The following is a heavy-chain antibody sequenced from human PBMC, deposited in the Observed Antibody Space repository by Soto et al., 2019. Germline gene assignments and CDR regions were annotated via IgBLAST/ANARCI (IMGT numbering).Heavy chain of an antibody. CDR1: GFTFSRYG. D-gene: IGHD6-13*01. CDR2: IWYDGSNK. CDR3: AREDFSSWTIPNYYYYYGMDV. Sequence: GGSLRLSCAASGFTFSRYGMHWVRQAPGKGLEWVAVIWYDGSNKYYADSVKGRFTISRDNSKNTLYLQMNSLRAEDTAVYYCAREDFSSWTIPNYYYYYGMDVWGQGTTVIVSS. V-gene: IGHV3-33*01. J-gene: IGHJ6*02.